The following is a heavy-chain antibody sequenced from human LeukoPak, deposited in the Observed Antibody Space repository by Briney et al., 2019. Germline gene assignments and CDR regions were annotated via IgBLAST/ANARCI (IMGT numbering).Heavy chain of an antibody. CDR3: ARDAPYSSGWYNWFDP. CDR1: GYTFTSYG. CDR2: INPNSGGT. Sequence: ASVKVSCKASGYTFTSYGISWVRQAPGQGLEWMGWINPNSGGTNYAQKFQGRVTMTRDTSISTAYMELSRLRSDDTAVYYCARDAPYSSGWYNWFDPWGQGTLVTVSS. J-gene: IGHJ5*02. D-gene: IGHD6-19*01. V-gene: IGHV1-2*02.